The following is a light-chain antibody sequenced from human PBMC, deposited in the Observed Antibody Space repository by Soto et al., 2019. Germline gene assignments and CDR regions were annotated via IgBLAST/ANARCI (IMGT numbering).Light chain of an antibody. Sequence: EIVLTQSPGTLSLSPGERATLSCRASQDVSSSYLAWYQQKLGQAPRLLMYGTSNRATGIPDRFSGSGSGTDFTLTISRLEAEDFAEYYCQQYDTSPRTFGQGTKVDIK. V-gene: IGKV3-20*01. J-gene: IGKJ2*01. CDR1: QDVSSSY. CDR2: GTS. CDR3: QQYDTSPRT.